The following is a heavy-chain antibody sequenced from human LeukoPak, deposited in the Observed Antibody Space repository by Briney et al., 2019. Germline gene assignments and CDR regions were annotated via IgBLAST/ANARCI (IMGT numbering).Heavy chain of an antibody. CDR3: ARGVEPLAANTLAY. CDR1: GFTVITND. J-gene: IGHJ4*02. V-gene: IGHV3-53*01. D-gene: IGHD1-14*01. CDR2: LYSDGNT. Sequence: GGSLRLSCAASGFTVITNDMTWVRQAPGKGLEWDSVLYSDGNTKYADSVQGRFTISRNNSKNTLYLEMNSLSPDDTAVYYCARGVEPLAANTLAYWGQGTLVTVSS.